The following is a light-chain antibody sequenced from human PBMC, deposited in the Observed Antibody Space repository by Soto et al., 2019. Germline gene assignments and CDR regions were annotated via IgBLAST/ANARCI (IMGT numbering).Light chain of an antibody. CDR1: SSDIGGYNY. V-gene: IGLV2-14*01. Sequence: QSALTQPASVSWSPGQSITISCTGTSSDIGGYNYVSWYQQHPGKAPKLIIFEVSDRPSGVSNRFSGSKSGNTASLTISGLQAEDEADYYCVSYTSIITFYVFGTGTKVTVL. CDR2: EVS. CDR3: VSYTSIITFYV. J-gene: IGLJ1*01.